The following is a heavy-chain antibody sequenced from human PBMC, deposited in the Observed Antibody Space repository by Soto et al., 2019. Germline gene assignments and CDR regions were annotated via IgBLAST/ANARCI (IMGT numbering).Heavy chain of an antibody. D-gene: IGHD6-19*01. CDR2: IYDSGST. CDR1: GGSISSGGYY. V-gene: IGHV4-31*03. Sequence: QVELQESGPGLVKPSQTLSLTCTVSGGSISSGGYYWSWVRQHPGKGLEWIGYIYDSGSTYYNPSLKSRVTISVDTPKHQLSLKLTSVTAADTAVYYCASQATGWYPDYWGQGTLVTVAS. J-gene: IGHJ4*02. CDR3: ASQATGWYPDY.